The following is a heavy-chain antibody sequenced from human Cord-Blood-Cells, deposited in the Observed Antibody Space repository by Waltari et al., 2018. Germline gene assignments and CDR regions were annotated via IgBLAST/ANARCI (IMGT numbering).Heavy chain of an antibody. V-gene: IGHV4-59*08. CDR1: GGSISSYY. CDR3: ARRGYYDSSGYYPYDAFDI. Sequence: QVQLQESGPGLVKPSETLSLTCTVSGGSISSYYWSWIRQPPGKGLEWIGYIYYSGSTNYNPSLNSRVTISVDTSKNQFSLKLSSVTAADTAVYYCARRGYYDSSGYYPYDAFDIWGQGTMVTVSS. D-gene: IGHD3-22*01. CDR2: IYYSGST. J-gene: IGHJ3*02.